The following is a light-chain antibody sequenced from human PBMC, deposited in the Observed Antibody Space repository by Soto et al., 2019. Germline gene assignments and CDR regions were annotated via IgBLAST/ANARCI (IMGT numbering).Light chain of an antibody. CDR2: PAS. J-gene: IGKJ4*01. CDR3: QQSFETPPT. CDR1: QSVSTH. Sequence: DIQMTQAPPSLPAFVGDRIAITCRASQSVSTHVNWYQQKPGKAPKILIRPASTLQSGVPTRFSGSGSGTDFTLTINNLQPDDFATYYCQQSFETPPTFGGGTKVDIK. V-gene: IGKV1-39*01.